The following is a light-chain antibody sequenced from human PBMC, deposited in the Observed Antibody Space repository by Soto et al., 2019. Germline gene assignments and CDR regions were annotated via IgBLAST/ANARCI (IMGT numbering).Light chain of an antibody. V-gene: IGKV3D-20*02. Sequence: VVLTQSPDTLSVTPMEIATLCFVASENLGSDYLAWYQHKPGQPPSLLLFDASSRAPGIPDRFSGSGSGTDFTLTISSLEPEDFAVYYCQQRSNWPPLITFGQGTRLEIK. CDR3: QQRSNWPPLIT. CDR1: ENLGSDY. CDR2: DAS. J-gene: IGKJ5*01.